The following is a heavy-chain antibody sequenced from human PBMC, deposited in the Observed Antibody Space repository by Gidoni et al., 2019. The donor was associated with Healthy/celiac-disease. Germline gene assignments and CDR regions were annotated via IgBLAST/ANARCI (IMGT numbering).Heavy chain of an antibody. D-gene: IGHD5-12*01. CDR1: GFTFSSYG. CDR3: AKDFGYSGYDLDDYFDY. V-gene: IGHV3-30*18. Sequence: QVQLVESGGGVVKPGRSLRLSCAASGFTFSSYGMHWVRQAPGKGLEWVAVISYDGSNKYYADSVKGRFTISRDNSKNTLYLQMNSLRAEDTAVYYCAKDFGYSGYDLDDYFDYWGQGTLVTVSS. CDR2: ISYDGSNK. J-gene: IGHJ4*02.